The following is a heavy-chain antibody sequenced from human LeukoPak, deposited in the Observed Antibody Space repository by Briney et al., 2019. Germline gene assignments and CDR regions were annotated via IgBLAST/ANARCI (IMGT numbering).Heavy chain of an antibody. V-gene: IGHV4-39*01. CDR1: GGSISSSDYF. CDR2: IYYSGTT. Sequence: SETLSLTCTVSGGSISSSDYFWGWIRQPPGKGLEWIASIYYSGTTHYNPSLKSRVTMSVDTSKNQFSLKLTSVTAADTAVYYCATRRRGVGFPPQWGQGTLVTVSS. J-gene: IGHJ4*02. CDR3: ATRRRGVGFPPQ. D-gene: IGHD2-8*01.